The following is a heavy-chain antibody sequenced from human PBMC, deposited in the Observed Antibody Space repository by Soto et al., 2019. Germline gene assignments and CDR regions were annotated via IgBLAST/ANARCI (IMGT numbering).Heavy chain of an antibody. J-gene: IGHJ6*02. Sequence: PGGSLRLSCAASGFTFSSYSMNWVRQAPGKGLEWVSSISSSSSYIYYADSVKGRFTISRDNAKNSLYLQMNSLRAEDTAVYYCARDGRGVSGSYANYYYGMDVWGQGTTVTVSS. V-gene: IGHV3-21*01. CDR2: ISSSSSYI. D-gene: IGHD3-10*01. CDR1: GFTFSSYS. CDR3: ARDGRGVSGSYANYYYGMDV.